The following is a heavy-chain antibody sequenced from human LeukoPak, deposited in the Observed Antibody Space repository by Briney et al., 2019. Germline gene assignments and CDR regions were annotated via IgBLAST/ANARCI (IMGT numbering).Heavy chain of an antibody. CDR2: ISSSSSYI. V-gene: IGHV3-21*01. CDR3: ARAPPQYYYGSGSSTENY. Sequence: GGSLRLSCAASGFTFSSYSMNWVRQAPGKGLEWVSSISSSSSYIYYADSVKGRFTISRDNAKNSLYLQMNSLRAEDTAVYYCARAPPQYYYGSGSSTENYWGQGTLVTVSS. J-gene: IGHJ4*02. D-gene: IGHD3-10*01. CDR1: GFTFSSYS.